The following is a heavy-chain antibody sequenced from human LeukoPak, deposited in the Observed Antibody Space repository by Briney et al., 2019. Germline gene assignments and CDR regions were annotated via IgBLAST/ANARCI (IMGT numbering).Heavy chain of an antibody. CDR2: INANSGGT. V-gene: IGHV1-2*02. J-gene: IGHJ3*02. Sequence: ASVKVSCKASGYTFTGYYMHWVRQAPGQGLEWMVWINANSGGTNYAQKFQGRVTMTRDTSINTAYMELISLRSDDTAVYYCARGGSSEAFDIWGQGTMVTVSS. CDR1: GYTFTGYY. CDR3: ARGGSSEAFDI.